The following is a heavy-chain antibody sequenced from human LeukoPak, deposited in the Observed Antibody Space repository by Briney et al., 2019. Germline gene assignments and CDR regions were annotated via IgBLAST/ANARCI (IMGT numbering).Heavy chain of an antibody. Sequence: GGSLRLSCAASGFTFSGYGMNWVRQAPGKGLEWVSYISSSGSTIYYADSMKGRFTISRDNAKNSLYLQMNSLRAEDAAVYYCARDIYVDDVRYDAFDIWGQGTMVTVSS. CDR2: ISSSGSTI. V-gene: IGHV3-48*03. J-gene: IGHJ3*02. CDR1: GFTFSGYG. CDR3: ARDIYVDDVRYDAFDI. D-gene: IGHD4-17*01.